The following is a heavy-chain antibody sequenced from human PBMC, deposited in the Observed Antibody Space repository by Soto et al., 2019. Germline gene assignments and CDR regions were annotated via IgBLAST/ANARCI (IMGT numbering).Heavy chain of an antibody. CDR2: IWHDGSQK. CDR1: GFTFSNYG. J-gene: IGHJ3*01. V-gene: IGHV3-33*01. Sequence: QVQLVESGGGVVQPGTSLRLSCVATGFTFSNYGIHWVRQAPGRGLEWVAVIWHDGSQKYLADSVRGRFTISRDNSKNTVYPQMNSLRAEDTAVYYCEGRDDPFYVWGQGTMVTVSS. CDR3: EGRDDPFYV.